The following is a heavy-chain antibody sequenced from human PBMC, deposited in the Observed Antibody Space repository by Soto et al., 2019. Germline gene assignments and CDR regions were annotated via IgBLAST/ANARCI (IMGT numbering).Heavy chain of an antibody. D-gene: IGHD3-3*01. CDR1: GGSISSGDYY. CDR3: ARWWSGSRQGFDP. J-gene: IGHJ5*02. V-gene: IGHV4-31*03. CDR2: IYYSGST. Sequence: QVQLQESGPGLVKPSQTLSLTCTVSGGSISSGDYYWSWIRQHTGKGLEWIGYIYYSGSTYYNPSRKSRVTISVDTSKNQFSLKLSSVTAADTAVYYCARWWSGSRQGFDPWGQGTLVTVSS.